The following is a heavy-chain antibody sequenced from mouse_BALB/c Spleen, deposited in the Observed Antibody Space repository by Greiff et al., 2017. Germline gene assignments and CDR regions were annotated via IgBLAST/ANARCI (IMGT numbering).Heavy chain of an antibody. Sequence: EVQLQQSGTVLARPGASVKMSCKASGYTFTSYWMHWVKQRPGQGLEWIGAIYPGNSDTSYNQKFKGKAKLTAVTSTSTAYMELSSLTNEDSAVYYCTRDYGSSYFDYWGQGTTLTVSS. CDR3: TRDYGSSYFDY. CDR2: IYPGNSDT. J-gene: IGHJ2*01. D-gene: IGHD1-1*01. CDR1: GYTFTSYW. V-gene: IGHV1-5*01.